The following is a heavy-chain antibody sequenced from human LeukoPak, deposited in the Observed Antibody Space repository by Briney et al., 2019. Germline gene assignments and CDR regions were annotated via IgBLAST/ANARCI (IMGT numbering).Heavy chain of an antibody. D-gene: IGHD3-22*01. Sequence: GGSLRLSGAASGFTFSSYGMHWVRQAPGKGLEWVAFIRYDGSNKYYADSVKGRFTISRDNSKNTLYLQMNSLRAEDTAVYYCAKDPTGYYYDSSGYYGGYWGQGTLVTVSS. V-gene: IGHV3-30*02. J-gene: IGHJ4*02. CDR1: GFTFSSYG. CDR3: AKDPTGYYYDSSGYYGGY. CDR2: IRYDGSNK.